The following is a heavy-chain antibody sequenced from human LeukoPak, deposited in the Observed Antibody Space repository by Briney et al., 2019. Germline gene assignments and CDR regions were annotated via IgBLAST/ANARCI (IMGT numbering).Heavy chain of an antibody. CDR2: TNGATGNT. CDR1: GYSFTNYA. V-gene: IGHV1-3*02. Sequence: ASVKVSCKASGYSFTNYAFYWVRQAPGQRLEWMGWTNGATGNTRFSQDFQGRLTITIDTSAITSYMELSSLRSEDTAVYYCARSPGGNARTWLDYWGQGALVTVSS. D-gene: IGHD4-23*01. CDR3: ARSPGGNARTWLDY. J-gene: IGHJ4*02.